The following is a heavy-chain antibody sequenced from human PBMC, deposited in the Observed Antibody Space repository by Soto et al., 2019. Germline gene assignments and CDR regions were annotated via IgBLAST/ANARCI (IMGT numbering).Heavy chain of an antibody. J-gene: IGHJ6*02. CDR2: ISSSGNYI. CDR3: ARGSEGGLDV. CDR1: GFTVSGFTFSSYT. V-gene: IGHV3-21*01. Sequence: EMQLVESGGGLVKPGGSLRLSCAASGFTVSGFTFSSYTMNWVRQAPGQGLDWVSSISSSGNYIFYADSMKGRIIISRDNAKNSLYLQMNSLRPEDTAVYYCARGSEGGLDVWGQGTTVTVSS. D-gene: IGHD3-3*01.